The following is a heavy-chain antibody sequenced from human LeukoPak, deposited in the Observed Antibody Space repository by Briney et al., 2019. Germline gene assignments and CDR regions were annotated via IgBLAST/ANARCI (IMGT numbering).Heavy chain of an antibody. CDR1: GGTFSSYA. D-gene: IGHD6-13*01. Sequence: SVKVSCKASGGTFSSYAISWVRQAPGQGLEWMGGIIPIFGTANYAQKFQGRVTITADKSTSTAYMELSSLRSEDTAVYYCASVPRYSSSWYGYWGQGTLVTVSS. CDR3: ASVPRYSSSWYGY. CDR2: IIPIFGTA. J-gene: IGHJ4*02. V-gene: IGHV1-69*06.